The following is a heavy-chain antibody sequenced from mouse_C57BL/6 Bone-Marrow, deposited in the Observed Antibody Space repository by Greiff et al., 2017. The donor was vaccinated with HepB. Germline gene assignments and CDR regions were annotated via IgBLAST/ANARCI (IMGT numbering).Heavy chain of an antibody. CDR3: ARRATGVRYFDV. V-gene: IGHV5-12*01. CDR1: GFTFSDYY. CDR2: ISNGGGST. Sequence: EVMLVESGGGLVQPGGSLKLSCAASGFTFSDYYMYWVRQTPEKRLEWVAYISNGGGSTYYPDTVKGRFTISRDNAKNTLYLQMSRRKSEDTAMYYCARRATGVRYFDVWGTGNAVTVSA. J-gene: IGHJ1*03. D-gene: IGHD1-1*01.